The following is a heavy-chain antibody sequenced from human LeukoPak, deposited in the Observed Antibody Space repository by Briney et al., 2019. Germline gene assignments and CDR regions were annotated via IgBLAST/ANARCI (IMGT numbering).Heavy chain of an antibody. CDR1: GGSISSSSYY. CDR3: ARVWTRCYDFWSGYSDWSRCRNWFDP. V-gene: IGHV4-39*07. Sequence: SETLSLTCTVSGGSISSSSYYWGWIRQPPGKGLEWIGEINHSGSTNYNPSLKSRVTISVDTSKNQFSLKLSSVTAADTAVYYCARVWTRCYDFWSGYSDWSRCRNWFDPWGQGTLVTVSS. J-gene: IGHJ5*02. CDR2: INHSGST. D-gene: IGHD3-3*01.